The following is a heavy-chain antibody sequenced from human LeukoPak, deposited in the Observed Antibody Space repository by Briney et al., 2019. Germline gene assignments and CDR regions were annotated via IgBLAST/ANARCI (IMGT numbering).Heavy chain of an antibody. J-gene: IGHJ4*02. CDR2: IYYSGST. Sequence: SETLSLTCTVSGGTISRYYWSWIRQPPGKGLEWIGYIYYSGSTSYNPSLKSRVTISVDTSKNQFSLKLSSVTAADTAVYYCARGPTRNYFDYWGQGTLVTVSS. V-gene: IGHV4-59*01. CDR3: ARGPTRNYFDY. CDR1: GGTISRYY.